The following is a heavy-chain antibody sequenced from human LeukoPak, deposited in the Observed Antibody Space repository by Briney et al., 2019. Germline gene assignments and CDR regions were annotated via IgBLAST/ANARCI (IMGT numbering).Heavy chain of an antibody. Sequence: PSETLSLTCTVSGGSISSSSYYWGWIRQPPGKGLEWIGSIYYSGSTYYNPSLKSRVTISVDTSKNQFSLKLSSVTAADTAVYYCARGDYYGSGSYYNPVHYYYYMDVWGKGTTVTISS. CDR2: IYYSGST. V-gene: IGHV4-39*07. CDR3: ARGDYYGSGSYYNPVHYYYYMDV. CDR1: GGSISSSSYY. D-gene: IGHD3-10*01. J-gene: IGHJ6*03.